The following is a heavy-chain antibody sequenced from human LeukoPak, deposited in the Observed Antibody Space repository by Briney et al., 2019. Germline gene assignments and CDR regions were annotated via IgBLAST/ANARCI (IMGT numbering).Heavy chain of an antibody. CDR2: IWYDGSNK. D-gene: IGHD6-13*01. Sequence: PGGSLRLSCAASGFTFSSYGMHWVRQAPGKGLEWVAVIWYDGSNKYYADSVKGRFTISRDNSKNTLYLQMNSLRAEDTAVYYCAKGVGIAAAGTLVYWGQGTLVTVSS. J-gene: IGHJ4*02. CDR3: AKGVGIAAAGTLVY. CDR1: GFTFSSYG. V-gene: IGHV3-33*06.